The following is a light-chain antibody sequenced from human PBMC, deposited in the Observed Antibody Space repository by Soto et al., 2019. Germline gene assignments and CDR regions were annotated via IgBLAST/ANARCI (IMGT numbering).Light chain of an antibody. CDR1: QSVSSSY. CDR2: GAS. CDR3: QQYGSSRWT. V-gene: IGKV3-20*01. J-gene: IGKJ1*01. Sequence: EIVLTQSPGTLSLSPGERATLSCRASQSVSSSYLAWDQQKPGQAPRLLIYGASNRATGIPDRFSGSGSGTDFTLTISRLEPEDFAVYYCQQYGSSRWTFGQGTKVEIK.